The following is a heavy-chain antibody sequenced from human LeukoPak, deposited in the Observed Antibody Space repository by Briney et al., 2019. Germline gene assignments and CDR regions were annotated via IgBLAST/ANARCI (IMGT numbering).Heavy chain of an antibody. J-gene: IGHJ4*02. V-gene: IGHV3-7*01. D-gene: IGHD4-23*01. CDR1: GFTFSSYW. Sequence: GGSLRLSCAASGFTFSSYWMSWVRQAPGKGLEWVANIKQDGSEKYYVDSVKGRFTISRDNAKNSLYLQMNSLRAEDTAVYYCARDGDYGRSPYIDYWGQGTLVTVSS. CDR3: ARDGDYGRSPYIDY. CDR2: IKQDGSEK.